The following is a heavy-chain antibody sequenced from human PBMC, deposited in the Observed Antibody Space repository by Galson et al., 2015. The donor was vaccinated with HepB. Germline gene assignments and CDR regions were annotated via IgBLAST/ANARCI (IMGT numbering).Heavy chain of an antibody. CDR2: IIPIFGTG. D-gene: IGHD3-22*01. J-gene: IGHJ4*02. CDR1: GGTFSSYA. CDR3: ARVGGYFYESSGYYDSFDY. Sequence: SVKVSCKASGGTFSSYALSWVRQAPGQGLEWMGGIIPIFGTGNYAQNFQDRLTITADESTNTAYMELSGLTSEDTAVYYCARVGGYFYESSGYYDSFDYRGQGTLLTVSS. V-gene: IGHV1-69*13.